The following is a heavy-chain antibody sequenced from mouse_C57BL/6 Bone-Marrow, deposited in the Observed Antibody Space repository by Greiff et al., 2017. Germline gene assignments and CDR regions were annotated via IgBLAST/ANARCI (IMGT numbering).Heavy chain of an antibody. J-gene: IGHJ4*01. V-gene: IGHV1-55*01. CDR2: IYPGSGST. Sequence: QVQLQQPGAELVKPGASVKMSCKASGYTFTSYWITWVKQRPGQGLEWIGDIYPGSGSTNYNEKFKSKATLTVDTSSSTAYMQLSSLTSEDSAVYYCAGVVATYYYAMDYWGQGTSVTVSS. CDR1: GYTFTSYW. CDR3: AGVVATYYYAMDY. D-gene: IGHD1-1*01.